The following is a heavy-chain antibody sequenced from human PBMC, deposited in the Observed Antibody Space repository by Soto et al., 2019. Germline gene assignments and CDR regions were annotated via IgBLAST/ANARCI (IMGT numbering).Heavy chain of an antibody. CDR1: GFTFGDYA. J-gene: IGHJ5*02. CDR2: IRSKAYGGTT. CDR3: TRDSVYDYGDYDWFDP. Sequence: PGGSLRLSCTASGFTFGDYAMSWFRQAPGKGLEWVGFIRSKAYGGTTEYTASVKGRFTISRDDSKSIAYLQMNSLKTEDTAVNYCTRDSVYDYGDYDWFDPWGQGTLVTVSS. D-gene: IGHD4-17*01. V-gene: IGHV3-49*01.